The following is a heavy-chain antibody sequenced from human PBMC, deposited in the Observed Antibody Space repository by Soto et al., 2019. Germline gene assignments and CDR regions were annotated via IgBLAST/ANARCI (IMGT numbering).Heavy chain of an antibody. D-gene: IGHD3-3*01. J-gene: IGHJ6*02. CDR2: ISSSSSTI. CDR3: ARVVPTPITICGVVTHYYYYYGMDV. CDR1: GFTFSSYS. Sequence: EVQLVESGGGLVQPGGSLRLSCAASGFTFSSYSMNWVRQAPGKGLEWVSYISSSSSTIYYADSVKGRFTISRDNAKNSLYLQMKSLRDEDTDVYYCARVVPTPITICGVVTHYYYYYGMDVWGQGTTVTVSS. V-gene: IGHV3-48*02.